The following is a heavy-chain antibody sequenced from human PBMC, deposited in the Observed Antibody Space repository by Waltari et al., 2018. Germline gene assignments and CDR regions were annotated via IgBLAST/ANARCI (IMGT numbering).Heavy chain of an antibody. J-gene: IGHJ3*02. CDR3: ARVGGITMIVVVPNDAFDI. CDR2: IYHSGST. CDR1: GYSISSGYY. V-gene: IGHV4-38-2*01. D-gene: IGHD3-22*01. Sequence: QVQLQESGPGLVKPSETLSLTCAVSGYSISSGYYWGWIRQPPGKGLEWIGSIYHSGSTYDNPSLKSRVTRSVDTSKNQFSLKLSSVTAADTAVYYCARVGGITMIVVVPNDAFDIWGQGTMVTVSS.